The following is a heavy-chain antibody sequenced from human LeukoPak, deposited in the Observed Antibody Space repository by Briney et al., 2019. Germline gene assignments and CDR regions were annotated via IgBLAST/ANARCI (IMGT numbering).Heavy chain of an antibody. CDR1: GGSISSSSYY. CDR2: IYYSGST. J-gene: IGHJ4*02. D-gene: IGHD6-13*01. V-gene: IGHV4-39*01. CDR3: ARTRIAAAGTLKYYFDY. Sequence: WETLSLTCTVSGGSISSSSYYWGWIRQPPGKGLEWIGSIYYSGSTYYNPSLKSRVTISVDTSKNQFSLKLSSVTAADTAVYYCARTRIAAAGTLKYYFDYWGQGTPVTVSS.